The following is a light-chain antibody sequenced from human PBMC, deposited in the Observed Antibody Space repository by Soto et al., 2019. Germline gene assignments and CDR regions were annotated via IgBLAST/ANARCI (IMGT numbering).Light chain of an antibody. Sequence: EIVLTQSPATLSVSPGERATLSCRASQSVNSNLAWYQQKPGQAPRVLIYGASTSATGIPARFSGSGSGTEFTLTISGLQSEDFAVYYCQQYNNWPPWTLGQGTKVEIK. CDR3: QQYNNWPPWT. V-gene: IGKV3-15*01. J-gene: IGKJ1*01. CDR1: QSVNSN. CDR2: GAS.